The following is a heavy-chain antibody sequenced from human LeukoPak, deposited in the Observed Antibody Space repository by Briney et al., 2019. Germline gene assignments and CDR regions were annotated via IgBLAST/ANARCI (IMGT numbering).Heavy chain of an antibody. CDR1: ADSFSSHY. V-gene: IGHV4-59*11. CDR2: ISYIGST. J-gene: IGHJ3*02. D-gene: IGHD4-17*01. Sequence: SETLSLTCAVSADSFSSHYWTWIRQPPGKGLEGIGYISYIGSTNYNPSLMSRGTISIATSKNQFSLKLISVTAADTAVYYCARDLVTVTKGFDIWGQGTMVSVSS. CDR3: ARDLVTVTKGFDI.